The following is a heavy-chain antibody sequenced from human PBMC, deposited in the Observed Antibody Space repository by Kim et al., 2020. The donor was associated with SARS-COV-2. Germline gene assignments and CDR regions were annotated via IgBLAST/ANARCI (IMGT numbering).Heavy chain of an antibody. CDR1: GGSFSGYY. V-gene: IGHV4-34*01. D-gene: IGHD3-10*01. Sequence: SETLSLTCAVYGGSFSGYYWSWIRQPPGKGLEWIGEINHSGSTNYNPSLKSRVTISVDTSKNQFSLKLSSVTAADTAVYYCAGGVNVLLWFGGGINWFDPWGQGTLVTVSS. CDR3: AGGVNVLLWFGGGINWFDP. J-gene: IGHJ5*02. CDR2: INHSGST.